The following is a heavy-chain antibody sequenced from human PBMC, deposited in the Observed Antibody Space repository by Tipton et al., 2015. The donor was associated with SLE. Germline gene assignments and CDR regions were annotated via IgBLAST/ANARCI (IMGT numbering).Heavy chain of an antibody. D-gene: IGHD3-9*01. CDR3: ARAVLRAAPRDAFDI. Sequence: SLRLSCAASGFTFSSYAMSWVRQAPGKGLEWVSAISGSGGSTYYADSVKGRFTISRDNAKNSLYLQMNSLRAEDTAVYYCARAVLRAAPRDAFDIWGQGTMVTVSS. CDR2: ISGSGGST. V-gene: IGHV3-23*01. J-gene: IGHJ3*02. CDR1: GFTFSSYA.